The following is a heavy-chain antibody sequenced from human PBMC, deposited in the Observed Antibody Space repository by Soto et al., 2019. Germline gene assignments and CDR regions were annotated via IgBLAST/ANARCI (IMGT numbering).Heavy chain of an antibody. J-gene: IGHJ3*02. CDR1: GYTFTSYD. CDR3: ARGYCSGGSCYSSGFDI. V-gene: IGHV1-8*01. CDR2: MNPNSGNT. D-gene: IGHD2-15*01. Sequence: ASVKVSCKASGYTFTSYDINWVRQATGQGLEWMGWMNPNSGNTGYAQKFQGRVTMTRNTSISTAYMELSSLRSEDTAVYYCARGYCSGGSCYSSGFDIRGQGTMVTVSS.